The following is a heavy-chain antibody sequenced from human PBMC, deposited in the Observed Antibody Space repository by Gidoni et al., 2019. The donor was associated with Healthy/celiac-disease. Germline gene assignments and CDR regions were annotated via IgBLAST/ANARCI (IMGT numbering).Heavy chain of an antibody. Sequence: EVQLLESGGGLVQPGGSLGLSCAASGFTFSSFAMSRVRQAAGRGLGWGSVISGIGGRTYYADSVKGRFTISRDNSKNTLYLQMNSLRAEDTAVYYCAKARNRGWYFDLWGRGTLVTVSS. CDR1: GFTFSSFA. CDR3: AKARNRGWYFDL. V-gene: IGHV3-23*01. CDR2: ISGIGGRT. J-gene: IGHJ2*01.